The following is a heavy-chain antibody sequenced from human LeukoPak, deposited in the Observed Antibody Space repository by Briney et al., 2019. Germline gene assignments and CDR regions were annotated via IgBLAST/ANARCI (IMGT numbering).Heavy chain of an antibody. CDR1: GYTLTELS. Sequence: ASVKVSCKVFGYTLTELSMHWVRQAPGKGLEWMGGFDPEDGETIYAQKFQGRVTMTEDTSTDTAYMELSSLRSEDTAVYYCATLQVGLRWPVTDAFDIWGQGTMVTVSS. J-gene: IGHJ3*02. CDR2: FDPEDGET. V-gene: IGHV1-24*01. D-gene: IGHD4-23*01. CDR3: ATLQVGLRWPVTDAFDI.